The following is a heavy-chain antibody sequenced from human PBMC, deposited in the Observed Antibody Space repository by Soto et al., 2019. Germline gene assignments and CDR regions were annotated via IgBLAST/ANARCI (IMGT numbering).Heavy chain of an antibody. CDR2: IHSNGAT. CDR3: AREGAGSYWFDT. V-gene: IGHV4-31*03. D-gene: IGHD3-10*01. CDR1: GGSISSGSYY. Sequence: SETLSLTCSISGGSISSGSYYWSWIRQHPEKGLEWIGYIHSNGATSYNPSLSSRVTISADTSKTRYSLSVYSVTAADTALYYCAREGAGSYWFDTWGQGLLVTVSS. J-gene: IGHJ5*02.